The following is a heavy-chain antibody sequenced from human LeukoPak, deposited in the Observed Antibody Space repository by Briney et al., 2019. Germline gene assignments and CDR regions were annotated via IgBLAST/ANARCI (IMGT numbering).Heavy chain of an antibody. Sequence: SETLSLTCTVSGGSISSYYWSWIRQPPGKGLEWIGYIYYSGSTNYNPSLKSRVTISVDTSKNQFSLKLNSVTAADTAVYYCARGGECGSCDGFDMWGQGIMATVSS. D-gene: IGHD2-15*01. J-gene: IGHJ3*02. V-gene: IGHV4-59*12. CDR3: ARGGECGSCDGFDM. CDR2: IYYSGST. CDR1: GGSISSYY.